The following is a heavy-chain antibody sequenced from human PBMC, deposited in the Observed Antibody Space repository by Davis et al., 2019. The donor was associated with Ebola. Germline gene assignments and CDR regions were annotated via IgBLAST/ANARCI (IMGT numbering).Heavy chain of an antibody. D-gene: IGHD6-19*01. CDR2: IRSSDTTI. CDR3: ARDKRSSWYGGMDV. Sequence: GGSLRLSCAASGFTLSDYYMSWIRQAPGKGLEWVSSIRSSDTTIYYSDPVKGRFIVSRDNAKNSLYLQMNSLRAEDTAVYYCARDKRSSWYGGMDVWGQGTTVTDSS. V-gene: IGHV3-11*01. J-gene: IGHJ6*02. CDR1: GFTLSDYY.